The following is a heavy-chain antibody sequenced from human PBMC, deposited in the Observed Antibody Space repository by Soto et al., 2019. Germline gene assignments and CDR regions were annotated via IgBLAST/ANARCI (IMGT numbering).Heavy chain of an antibody. Sequence: ETLSLTCTVSGGSISSSSYYWAWIRQPPGKGLEWIGTIYYSGSTNYSPSLKSRVTISVDKSKNQFSLNLTSVTAADTAVYYCARRPAGSGWAFEYWGPGTLVTVSS. CDR1: GGSISSSSYY. CDR3: ARRPAGSGWAFEY. CDR2: IYYSGST. D-gene: IGHD6-19*01. J-gene: IGHJ4*02. V-gene: IGHV4-39*07.